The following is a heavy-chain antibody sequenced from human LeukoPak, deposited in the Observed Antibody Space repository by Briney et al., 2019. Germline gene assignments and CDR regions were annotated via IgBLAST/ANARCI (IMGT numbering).Heavy chain of an antibody. CDR1: GGSISSYY. V-gene: IGHV4-59*01. J-gene: IGHJ5*02. CDR3: AREGTADAGVVIRPYNWFDP. D-gene: IGHD3-3*01. Sequence: SETLSLTCTVSGGSISSYYWSWIRQPPGKGLEWIGYIYYSGSTNYNPSLKSRVIISVDTSKNQFSLKLNSVTAADTAVYYCAREGTADAGVVIRPYNWFDPWGPGTLVTVSS. CDR2: IYYSGST.